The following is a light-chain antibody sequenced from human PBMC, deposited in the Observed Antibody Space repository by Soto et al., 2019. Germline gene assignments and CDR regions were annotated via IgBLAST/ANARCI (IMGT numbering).Light chain of an antibody. CDR3: QHYNDYSWT. Sequence: DIHMTPSPSTLSASVGDRVTITCRASQSIGVWLAWYQQKPGKAPNLLICETSSLETGVPSRFSGSGSGTEFTLTISSLQPDDFATYYCQHYNDYSWTFGQGTKVEIK. CDR1: QSIGVW. V-gene: IGKV1-5*03. J-gene: IGKJ1*01. CDR2: ETS.